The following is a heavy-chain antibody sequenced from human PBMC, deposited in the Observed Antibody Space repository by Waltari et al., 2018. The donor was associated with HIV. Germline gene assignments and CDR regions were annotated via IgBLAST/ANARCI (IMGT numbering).Heavy chain of an antibody. CDR1: GFTFSSYS. CDR3: ARSLAVAGTRGFGMDV. V-gene: IGHV3-21*01. Sequence: EVQLVESGGGLVKPGGSLRLSCAASGFTFSSYSMNWVRQAPGKSLEWVSYISSWSNFMYYVDSVKGRFTISRDNAKNSLYLQMNSLRAEDTALYYCARSLAVAGTRGFGMDVWGQGTTVTVSS. CDR2: ISSWSNFM. D-gene: IGHD6-19*01. J-gene: IGHJ6*02.